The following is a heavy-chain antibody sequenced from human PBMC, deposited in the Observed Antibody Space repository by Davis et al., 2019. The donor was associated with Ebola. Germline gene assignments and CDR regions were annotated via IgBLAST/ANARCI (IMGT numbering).Heavy chain of an antibody. Sequence: GESLKLSCAASGFTFSSYGMHWVRQGPGKGLEWVALIWYDGSNKYYADSVKGRFTISRDNSKNTLYLQMNSLRAEDTAVYYCARIHDGSAEDYWGQGTLVTVSS. CDR1: GFTFSSYG. V-gene: IGHV3-33*01. CDR2: IWYDGSNK. D-gene: IGHD3-22*01. CDR3: ARIHDGSAEDY. J-gene: IGHJ4*02.